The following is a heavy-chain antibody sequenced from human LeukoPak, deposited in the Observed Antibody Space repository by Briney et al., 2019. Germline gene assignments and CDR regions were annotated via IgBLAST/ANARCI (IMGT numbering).Heavy chain of an antibody. CDR3: ANLQRYYYYGMDV. CDR2: IKQDGSEK. J-gene: IGHJ6*02. D-gene: IGHD4-11*01. V-gene: IGHV3-7*01. Sequence: PGGSLRLSCAASGFTFSSYWMSWVRQAPGKGLEWVANIKQDGSEKYYVDSVKGRFTISRDNAKNSLYLQMNSLRAEDTAVYYCANLQRYYYYGMDVWGQGTTVTVSS. CDR1: GFTFSSYW.